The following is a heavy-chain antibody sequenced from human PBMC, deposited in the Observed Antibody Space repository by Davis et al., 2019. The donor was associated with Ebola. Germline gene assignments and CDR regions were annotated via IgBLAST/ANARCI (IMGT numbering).Heavy chain of an antibody. CDR2: IIPILGIA. Sequence: SVQVSCKASGGTFSSYAISRVRQAPGQGLEWMGGIIPILGIANYAQKFQGRVTITAAKSTSTAYMELSSLRSEDTAVYYCARSPVQLDRNWFDPWGQGTLVTVSS. V-gene: IGHV1-69*10. D-gene: IGHD1-1*01. CDR3: ARSPVQLDRNWFDP. J-gene: IGHJ5*02. CDR1: GGTFSSYA.